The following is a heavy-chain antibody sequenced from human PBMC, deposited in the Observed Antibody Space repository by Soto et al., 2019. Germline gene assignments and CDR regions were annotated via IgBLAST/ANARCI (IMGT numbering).Heavy chain of an antibody. CDR2: INHSGST. CDR1: GGSFSGYY. J-gene: IGHJ6*03. CDR3: ARAGYGDKYYYYYYYMDV. Sequence: ASETLSLTCAVYGGSFSGYYWSWIRQPPGKGLEWIGEINHSGSTNYNPSLKSRVTISVDTSKNQFSLKLSSVTAADTAVYYCARAGYGDKYYYYYYYMDVWGNGTTVTVSS. V-gene: IGHV4-34*01. D-gene: IGHD4-17*01.